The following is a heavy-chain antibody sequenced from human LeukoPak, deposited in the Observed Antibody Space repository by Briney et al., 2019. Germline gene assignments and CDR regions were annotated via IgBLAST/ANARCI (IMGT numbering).Heavy chain of an antibody. Sequence: GGSLRLSCAASGFTFSSYTMHWVRQAPGKGLEWVSLMSWDGGSTYYADSVKGRFTISRDNSKNSLYPQVNSLRTEDTALYYCAKDMGGRVIAVAGSDGDAFDIWGQGTMVTVSS. CDR2: MSWDGGST. CDR3: AKDMGGRVIAVAGSDGDAFDI. CDR1: GFTFSSYT. D-gene: IGHD6-19*01. J-gene: IGHJ3*02. V-gene: IGHV3-43*01.